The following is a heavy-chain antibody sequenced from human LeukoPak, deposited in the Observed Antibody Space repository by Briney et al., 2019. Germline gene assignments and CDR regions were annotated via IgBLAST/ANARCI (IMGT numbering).Heavy chain of an antibody. CDR1: GFTFDDYA. CDR3: AKGDTAMVTVGY. CDR2: ISWNSGSI. D-gene: IGHD5-18*01. V-gene: IGHV3-9*01. J-gene: IGHJ4*02. Sequence: GGSLRLSCAASGFTFDDYAMHWVRHAPGKGLEWVSGISWNSGSICYADSVKGRFTISRDNAKNSLYLQMNSLRAEDTALYYCAKGDTAMVTVGYWGQGTLVTVSS.